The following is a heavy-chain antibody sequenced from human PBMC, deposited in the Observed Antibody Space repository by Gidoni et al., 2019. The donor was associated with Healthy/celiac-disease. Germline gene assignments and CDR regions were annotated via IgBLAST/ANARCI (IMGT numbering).Heavy chain of an antibody. CDR3: AKDFEYYYDSSGYTGSHYFDY. CDR2: ISYDGSNK. D-gene: IGHD3-22*01. Sequence: QVQLVESGGGVVQPGRSLRLSCAASGFTFSSYGLHWVRQAPGNGMDWFVVISYDGSNKYYAESVKGRFTISRDNSKNTLYLQMNSLRAEDTAVYYCAKDFEYYYDSSGYTGSHYFDYWGQGTLVTVSS. J-gene: IGHJ4*02. CDR1: GFTFSSYG. V-gene: IGHV3-30*18.